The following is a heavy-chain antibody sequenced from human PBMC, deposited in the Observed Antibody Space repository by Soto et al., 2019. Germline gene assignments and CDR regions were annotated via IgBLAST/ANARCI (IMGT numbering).Heavy chain of an antibody. CDR3: ARMRAAGTFDY. CDR1: GGSIIGYC. CDR2: IYSDRST. D-gene: IGHD6-13*01. V-gene: IGHV4-4*07. J-gene: IGHJ4*02. Sequence: ASETLSLTCTVSGGSIIGYCWSCIRQPAGKGLEWIGRIYSDRSTNYNPSLKSRVTMSVDTSKNQFSLKLTSMTAADTAMYYCARMRAAGTFDYWGQGTLVTAPQ.